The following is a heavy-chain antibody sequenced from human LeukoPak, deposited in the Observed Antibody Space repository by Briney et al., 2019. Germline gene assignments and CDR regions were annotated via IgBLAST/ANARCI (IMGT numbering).Heavy chain of an antibody. CDR2: ISGSGGST. CDR3: AKDQFVVVPAALDY. V-gene: IGHV3-23*01. CDR1: GFTFSGYA. Sequence: PGGSLRLSCAASGFTFSGYAMSWVRQAPGKGLEWVSAISGSGGSTYYADSVKGRFTISRDNSKNTLYLQMNSLRAEDTAVYYCAKDQFVVVPAALDYWGQGTRVTVSS. J-gene: IGHJ4*02. D-gene: IGHD2-2*01.